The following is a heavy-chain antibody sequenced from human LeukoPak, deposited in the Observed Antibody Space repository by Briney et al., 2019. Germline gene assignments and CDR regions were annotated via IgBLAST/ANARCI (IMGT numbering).Heavy chain of an antibody. J-gene: IGHJ4*02. CDR3: ARETYSSSRDFDY. D-gene: IGHD6-6*01. CDR2: IRYDGSNK. Sequence: GGSLRLSCAASGFTFSSYGMHWVRQAPGKGLEWVAFIRYDGSNKYYADSVKGRFTISRDNAKNTLSLQMNSLRAEDTAVYYCARETYSSSRDFDYWGQGTLVTVSS. CDR1: GFTFSSYG. V-gene: IGHV3-30*02.